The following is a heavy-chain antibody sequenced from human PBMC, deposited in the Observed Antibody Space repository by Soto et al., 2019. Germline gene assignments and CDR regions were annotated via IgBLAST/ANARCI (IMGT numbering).Heavy chain of an antibody. J-gene: IGHJ6*02. CDR2: IYPGDSDT. CDR1: GYSFTSYW. D-gene: IGHD5-18*01. CDR3: ARLKYSYGDGHYYYYGTDV. V-gene: IGHV5-51*01. Sequence: PGESLKISCKGSGYSFTSYWIGWVRQMPGKGLEWMGIIYPGDSDTRYSPPFQGQVTISADKSISTAYLQWSSLKASDTAMYYCARLKYSYGDGHYYYYGTDVWGQGTTVTVSS.